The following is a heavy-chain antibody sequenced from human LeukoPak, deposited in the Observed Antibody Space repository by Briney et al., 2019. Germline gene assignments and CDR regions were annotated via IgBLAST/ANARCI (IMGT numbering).Heavy chain of an antibody. Sequence: GGSLRLSCVVSGISLSNYVMTWVRQAPGKGLEWVAVISYDGSNKYYADSVKGRFTISRDNSKNTLYLQVNSLRAEDTAVYYCANTPRDGYRFDYWGQGTLVTVSS. D-gene: IGHD5-24*01. J-gene: IGHJ4*02. CDR3: ANTPRDGYRFDY. CDR2: ISYDGSNK. CDR1: GISLSNYV. V-gene: IGHV3-30*18.